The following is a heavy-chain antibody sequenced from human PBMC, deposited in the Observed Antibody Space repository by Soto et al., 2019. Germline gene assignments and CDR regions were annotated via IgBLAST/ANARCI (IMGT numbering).Heavy chain of an antibody. CDR3: ARPLWRDDYNWGYFDL. CDR2: ISYDGSNK. Sequence: QVQLVESGGGVVQPGRSLRLSCAASGFTFSSYAMHWVRQAPGKGLEWVAVISYDGSNKFYADSVKGRFIMSRDNSKNMMYLQMNSMRAEDTAVYYCARPLWRDDYNWGYFDLWGRGTLVTVSS. J-gene: IGHJ2*01. V-gene: IGHV3-30-3*01. CDR1: GFTFSSYA. D-gene: IGHD4-4*01.